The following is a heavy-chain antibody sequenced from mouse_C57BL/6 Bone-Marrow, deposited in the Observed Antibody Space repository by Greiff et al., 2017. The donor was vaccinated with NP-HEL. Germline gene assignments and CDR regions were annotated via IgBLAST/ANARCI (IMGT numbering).Heavy chain of an antibody. CDR3: ARGSATVVARYWYFDV. CDR1: GYTFTGYW. J-gene: IGHJ1*03. D-gene: IGHD1-1*01. CDR2: ILPGSGST. Sequence: VQLQQSGAELMKPGASVKLSCKATGYTFTGYWIEWVKQRPGHGLEWIGEILPGSGSTNYNEKFKGKATFTADTSSNTAYMQLSSLTTEDSAIYYGARGSATVVARYWYFDVWGTGTTVTVSS. V-gene: IGHV1-9*01.